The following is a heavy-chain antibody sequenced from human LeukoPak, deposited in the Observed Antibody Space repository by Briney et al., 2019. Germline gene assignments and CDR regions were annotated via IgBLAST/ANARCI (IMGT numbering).Heavy chain of an antibody. J-gene: IGHJ3*02. Sequence: PGGSLRLSCAASGFTFSSYAMSWVRQAPGKGLEWVSAISGSGGSKYYADSVKGRFPISRDNSKNTLYLQMNSLRAEDTAVYYCAKDLLWFGELEAFDAFDIWGQGTMVTVSS. V-gene: IGHV3-23*01. CDR1: GFTFSSYA. CDR2: ISGSGGSK. D-gene: IGHD3-10*01. CDR3: AKDLLWFGELEAFDAFDI.